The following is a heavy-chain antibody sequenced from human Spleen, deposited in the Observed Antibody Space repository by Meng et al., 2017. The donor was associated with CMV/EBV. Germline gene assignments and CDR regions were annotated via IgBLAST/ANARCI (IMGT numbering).Heavy chain of an antibody. CDR3: ARRLDRASGAFDI. Sequence: GESLKISCAASGFTVSSNYMNWVRQAPGKGLEWVSVIYSGGSTYYADSVKGRFTISRDNSKNTLYLQMNSLRAEDTAVYYCARRLDRASGAFDIWGQGTMVTVSS. CDR2: IYSGGST. D-gene: IGHD1-26*01. V-gene: IGHV3-53*01. J-gene: IGHJ3*02. CDR1: GFTVSSNY.